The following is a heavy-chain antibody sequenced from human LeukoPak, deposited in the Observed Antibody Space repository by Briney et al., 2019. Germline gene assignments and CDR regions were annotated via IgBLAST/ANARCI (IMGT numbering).Heavy chain of an antibody. Sequence: GGSLRLSCAASGFSFSTSPMSWVRQPPGRGLEWVSAMNNGPGATFYRDSVRGRFTISRDDSKSTLYLQMNSLRAEDTGTYYCAKTHYDLLDVWGQGTTVTVSS. CDR2: MNNGPGAT. CDR3: AKTHYDLLDV. D-gene: IGHD5-12*01. V-gene: IGHV3-23*01. J-gene: IGHJ6*02. CDR1: GFSFSTSP.